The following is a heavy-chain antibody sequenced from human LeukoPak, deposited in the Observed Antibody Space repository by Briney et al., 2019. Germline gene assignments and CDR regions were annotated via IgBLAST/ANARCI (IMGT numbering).Heavy chain of an antibody. CDR2: ISSSSSYI. CDR3: ARGRRVYYDSSGYYGDY. CDR1: GFTFSGYS. Sequence: TGGSLRLSCAASGFTFSGYSMNWVRQAPGKGLEWVSSISSSSSYIYYADSVKGRFTISRDNAKNSLYLQMNSLRAEDTAVYYCARGRRVYYDSSGYYGDYWGQGTLVTVSS. J-gene: IGHJ4*02. D-gene: IGHD3-22*01. V-gene: IGHV3-21*01.